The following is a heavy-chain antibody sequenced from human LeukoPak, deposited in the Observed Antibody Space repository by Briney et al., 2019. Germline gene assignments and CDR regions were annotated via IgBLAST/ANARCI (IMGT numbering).Heavy chain of an antibody. CDR2: ISSSSSYI. V-gene: IGHV3-21*01. Sequence: GGSLRLSCAAFGFTFSSYSMNWVRQAPGKGLEWVSSISSSSSYIYYADSVKGRFTISRDNAKNSLYLQMNSLRAEDTAVYYCARDDMITFGGVIAIDYWGQGTLVTVSS. J-gene: IGHJ4*02. D-gene: IGHD3-16*02. CDR3: ARDDMITFGGVIAIDY. CDR1: GFTFSSYS.